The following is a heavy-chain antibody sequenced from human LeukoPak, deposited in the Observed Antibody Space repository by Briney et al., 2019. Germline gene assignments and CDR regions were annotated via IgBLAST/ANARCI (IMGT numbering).Heavy chain of an antibody. D-gene: IGHD2-15*01. CDR3: ARALHAYCSGGSCYLGDAFDI. Sequence: PGGSLRLSCAASGFTFSSYSMNWVRQAPGKGLEWVSYISSSSSTIYYADSVKGRFTISRDNAKNSLYLQMNSLRAEDTAVYYCARALHAYCSGGSCYLGDAFDIWGQGTMVTVSS. CDR1: GFTFSSYS. CDR2: ISSSSSTI. J-gene: IGHJ3*02. V-gene: IGHV3-48*04.